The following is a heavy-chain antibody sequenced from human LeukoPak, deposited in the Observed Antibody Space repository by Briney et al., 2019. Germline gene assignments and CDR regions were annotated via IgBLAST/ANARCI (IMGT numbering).Heavy chain of an antibody. CDR1: GFTFSSYA. CDR2: ISGSGDNT. D-gene: IGHD3-22*01. CDR3: AKGSYYDSSGSFYFDY. V-gene: IGHV3-23*01. Sequence: GGSLRLSCAASGFTFSSYAMSWVRQAPGKGLEWVSGISGSGDNTYYADSVKGRFTISRDNSKNTLYVQVNSLGTEDTAAYYCAKGSYYDSSGSFYFDYWGPGTLVTVSS. J-gene: IGHJ4*02.